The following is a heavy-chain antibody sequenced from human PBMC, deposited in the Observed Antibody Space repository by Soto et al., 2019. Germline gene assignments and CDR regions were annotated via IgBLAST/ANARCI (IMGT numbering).Heavy chain of an antibody. CDR3: ARYGSSSYYYYGMDV. V-gene: IGHV4-59*01. CDR1: GCSISSYY. CDR2: IYYSGST. D-gene: IGHD6-6*01. J-gene: IGHJ6*02. Sequence: SETLSLTCPVSGCSISSYYWSWIRQPPGKGLEWIGYIYYSGSTNYNPSLKSRVTISVDTSKNQFSLKLSSVTAADTAVYYCARYGSSSYYYYGMDVWGQGTTVTVSS.